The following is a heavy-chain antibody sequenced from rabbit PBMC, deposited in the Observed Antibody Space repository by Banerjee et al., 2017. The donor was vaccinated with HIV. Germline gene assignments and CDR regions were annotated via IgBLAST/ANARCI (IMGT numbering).Heavy chain of an antibody. CDR3: ARDLAGAIGWNFNL. CDR1: GFSLSNKYV. J-gene: IGHJ4*01. CDR2: INTSSGNT. D-gene: IGHD4-1*01. V-gene: IGHV1S40*01. Sequence: QSLEESGGDLVKPEGSLTLTCTASGFSLSNKYVMCWVRQAPGKGLEWIACINTSSGNTVYATWAKGRFTISKASWTTVTLQMTSLTAADTASYFCARDLAGAIGWNFNLWGQGTLVTVS.